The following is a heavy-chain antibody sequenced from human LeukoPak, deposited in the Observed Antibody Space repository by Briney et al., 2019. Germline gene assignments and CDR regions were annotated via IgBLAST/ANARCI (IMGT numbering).Heavy chain of an antibody. Sequence: GGSLRLSCAASGFTFSSYWMHWVRQAPGKGLEWVSFIYSDNTHYSDSVKGRFTISRDNSKNTLYLQMNSLRAEDTAVYYCARRAGAYSHPYDYWGQGTLVTVSS. CDR1: GFTFSSYW. CDR3: ARRAGAYSHPYDY. J-gene: IGHJ4*02. CDR2: IYSDNT. D-gene: IGHD4/OR15-4a*01. V-gene: IGHV3-53*01.